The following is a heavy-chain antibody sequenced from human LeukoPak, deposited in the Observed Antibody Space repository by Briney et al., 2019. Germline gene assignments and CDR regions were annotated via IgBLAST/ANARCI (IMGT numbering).Heavy chain of an antibody. J-gene: IGHJ6*03. Sequence: GGSLRLSCAASGFTFSSYEMNWVRQAPGKGLEWVSYISSSGSTTYYADSVKGRFTISRDNSKNSLYLQMNSLRTEDTALYYCAKAVPAAQTHGYMDVWGKGTTVTVSS. CDR2: ISSSGSTT. V-gene: IGHV3-48*03. CDR3: AKAVPAAQTHGYMDV. CDR1: GFTFSSYE. D-gene: IGHD2-2*01.